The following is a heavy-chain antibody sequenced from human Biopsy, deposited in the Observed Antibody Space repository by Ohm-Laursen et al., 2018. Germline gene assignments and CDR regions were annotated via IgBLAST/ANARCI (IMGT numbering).Heavy chain of an antibody. CDR1: WFALKRFW. J-gene: IGHJ4*02. CDR3: GSSIHLGY. V-gene: IGHV3-74*01. D-gene: IGHD3-3*02. CDR2: LDSDGNFI. Sequence: APGPPCAAPWFALKRFWMYLVPPGPGEGLGWVSRLDSDGNFINYADSVKGRFTISRDNAKNTLYLQMNGLRAEDTGVYYCGSSIHLGYWGRGTLVTVSS.